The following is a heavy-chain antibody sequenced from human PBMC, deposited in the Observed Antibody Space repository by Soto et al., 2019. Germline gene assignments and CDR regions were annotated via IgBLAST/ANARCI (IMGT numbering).Heavy chain of an antibody. Sequence: SGPTLVNPTQTLTLTCTFSGFSLSTSGMCVTWIRQPPGKALEWLAVIDWDDDKYYSTSLKTRLTISKDTSKNQVVLTMTNMDPVDTGTYYCVRSYYYDGSGPISDYWGQGTLVTVSS. D-gene: IGHD3-22*01. J-gene: IGHJ4*02. CDR2: IDWDDDK. CDR1: GFSLSTSGMC. CDR3: VRSYYYDGSGPISDY. V-gene: IGHV2-70*13.